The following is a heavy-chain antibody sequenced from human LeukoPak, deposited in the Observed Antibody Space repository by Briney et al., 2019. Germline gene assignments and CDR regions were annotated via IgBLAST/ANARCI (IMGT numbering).Heavy chain of an antibody. J-gene: IGHJ2*01. Sequence: GGSLRLSCAASGFTFSSYAMSWIRQAPGKGLEWVSAISGSGGSTYYADSVKGRFTISRDNSKNTLYLQMNSLRAEDTAVYYCAKASQELWFGECWYFDLWGRGTLVTVSS. CDR1: GFTFSSYA. CDR3: AKASQELWFGECWYFDL. D-gene: IGHD3-10*01. CDR2: ISGSGGST. V-gene: IGHV3-23*01.